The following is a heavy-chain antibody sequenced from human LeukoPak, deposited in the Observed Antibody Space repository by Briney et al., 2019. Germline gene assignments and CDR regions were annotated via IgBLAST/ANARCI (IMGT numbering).Heavy chain of an antibody. Sequence: SETLSLTCAVYGGSFSGYYWSWIRQPPGKGLEWVGQINHSGSTNYNPSLKSRVTMSVDTSKNQFSLRLSSVTAADTAVYYCARGRGRFGQVERKYYFDYWGQGTLVTVSS. CDR1: GGSFSGYY. CDR3: ARGRGRFGQVERKYYFDY. CDR2: INHSGST. J-gene: IGHJ4*02. V-gene: IGHV4-34*01. D-gene: IGHD3-3*01.